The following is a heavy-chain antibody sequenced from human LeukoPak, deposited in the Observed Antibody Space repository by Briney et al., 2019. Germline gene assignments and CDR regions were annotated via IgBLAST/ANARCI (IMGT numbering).Heavy chain of an antibody. V-gene: IGHV3-66*01. CDR2: IYSGGST. J-gene: IGHJ1*01. D-gene: IGHD3-10*01. CDR3: ASGRFGESRV. Sequence: GGSLRLSCAASGFTVSSNYMSWVRQAPGKGLEWVSVIYSGGSTYYADSVKGRFTISRDSSTNTLFLQMHSLRVEDTAAYYCASGRFGESRVWGQGTLVTVSS. CDR1: GFTVSSNY.